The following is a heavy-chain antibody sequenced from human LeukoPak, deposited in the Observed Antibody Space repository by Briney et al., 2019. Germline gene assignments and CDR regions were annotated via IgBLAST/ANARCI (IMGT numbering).Heavy chain of an antibody. CDR3: ASLRVVMAAATPLPDF. D-gene: IGHD2-15*01. CDR1: GFTFSTYS. CDR2: ISSSSTI. Sequence: GGSLRLSCAASGFTFSTYSMNWVRQAPGKGLEWVSYISSSSTIYYADSVRSRFTISRDNAKKSLYLQMNSLRDEDTAVYYCASLRVVMAAATPLPDFWGQGTLVTVSS. V-gene: IGHV3-48*02. J-gene: IGHJ4*02.